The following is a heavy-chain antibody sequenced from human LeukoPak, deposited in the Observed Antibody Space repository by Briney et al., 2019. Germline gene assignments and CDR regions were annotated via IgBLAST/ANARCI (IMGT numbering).Heavy chain of an antibody. D-gene: IGHD6-13*01. CDR2: IYYSGST. J-gene: IGHJ4*02. CDR3: ARLIAAAGTPFDY. CDR1: GGSIGGYY. V-gene: IGHV4-59*08. Sequence: SETLSLTCTVSGGSIGGYYWSWIRRPPGKGLEWIGYIYYSGSTKYNPSLKSRVTISVDTSKNQFSLKLSSVTAADTAVYYCARLIAAAGTPFDYWGQGTLVTVSS.